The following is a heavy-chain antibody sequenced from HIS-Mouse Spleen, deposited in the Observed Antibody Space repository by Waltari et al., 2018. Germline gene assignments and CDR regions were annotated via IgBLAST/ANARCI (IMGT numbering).Heavy chain of an antibody. D-gene: IGHD6-19*01. Sequence: QVQLVESGGGVVQPGRSLSLHCAASGFTFSSYGMPWVRQAPGKGLEWVAVISYDGSNKYYADSVKGRFTISRDNSKNTLYLQMNSLRAEDTAVYYCAKASSGWLDYWGQGTLVTVSS. CDR2: ISYDGSNK. J-gene: IGHJ4*02. CDR1: GFTFSSYG. V-gene: IGHV3-30*18. CDR3: AKASSGWLDY.